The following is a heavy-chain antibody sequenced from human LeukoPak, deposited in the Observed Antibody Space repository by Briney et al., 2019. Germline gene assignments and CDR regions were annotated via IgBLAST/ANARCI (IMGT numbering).Heavy chain of an antibody. J-gene: IGHJ4*02. CDR1: GYTFTGYY. V-gene: IGHV1-2*06. CDR2: INPNSGGT. Sequence: ASVKVSCKASGYTFTGYYMHWVRQPPGQGLEWMGRINPNSGGTNYAQKFQGRVTMTRDTSISTAYMELSRLRSDDTAVYYCARDLGDYGDYSVDYWGQGTLVTVSS. CDR3: ARDLGDYGDYSVDY. D-gene: IGHD4-17*01.